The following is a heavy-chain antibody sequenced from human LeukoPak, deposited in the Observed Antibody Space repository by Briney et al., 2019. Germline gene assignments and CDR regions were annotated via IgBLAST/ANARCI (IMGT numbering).Heavy chain of an antibody. D-gene: IGHD2-2*01. J-gene: IGHJ4*02. CDR1: GFTFSSFI. CDR3: ARLPAYCSSSACYYDY. Sequence: PGGSLRLSCAASAASGFTFSSFIMNWVRQAPGKGLEWVSYISNGNSPIYYADSVKGRFTISRDNAKNSLFLQMNSLRAEDTAMYYCARLPAYCSSSACYYDYWGQGTLVTVSS. CDR2: ISNGNSPI. V-gene: IGHV3-48*04.